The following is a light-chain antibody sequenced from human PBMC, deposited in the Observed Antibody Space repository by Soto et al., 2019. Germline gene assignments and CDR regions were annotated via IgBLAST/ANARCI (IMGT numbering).Light chain of an antibody. CDR2: GAS. J-gene: IGKJ1*01. V-gene: IGKV3-15*01. CDR3: HQHNNWWT. CDR1: QSVSSN. Sequence: EVVMTQSPATLSLSPVERATLSCRASQSVSSNLAWYQQKPGQAPRLLIYGASTRAAGIPARFSGSGSGTDFTLTITSLQSEDFGVYYCHQHNNWWTFGQGTKVDSK.